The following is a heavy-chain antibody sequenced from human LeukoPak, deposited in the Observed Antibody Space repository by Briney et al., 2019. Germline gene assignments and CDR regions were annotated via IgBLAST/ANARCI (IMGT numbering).Heavy chain of an antibody. CDR1: GGSISSGSYY. V-gene: IGHV4-61*02. D-gene: IGHD3-10*01. CDR3: ARSVPRRSGRGVFDY. Sequence: PSETLSLTCTVSGGSISSGSYYWSWIRQPAGKGLEWIGRIYTSGSTNYNPSLKSRVTISVDTSKNQFSLKLSSVTAADTAVYYCARSVPRRSGRGVFDYWGQGTLVTVSS. J-gene: IGHJ4*02. CDR2: IYTSGST.